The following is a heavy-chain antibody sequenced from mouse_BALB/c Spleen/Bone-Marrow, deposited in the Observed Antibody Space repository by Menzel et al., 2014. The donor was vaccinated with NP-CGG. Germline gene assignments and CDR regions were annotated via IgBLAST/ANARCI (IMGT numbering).Heavy chain of an antibody. CDR3: ARSADWYFDV. CDR1: GYSITSDYA. CDR2: ISYSGST. J-gene: IGHJ1*01. V-gene: IGHV3-2*02. Sequence: EVQLVESGPGLMKPSQSLSLTCTVTGYSITSDYAWHWIRQFPGNKLEWMGYISYSGSTSYYPSLKSRISITRDTSKNQFFLQLNSVTTEDTATYYCARSADWYFDVWGAGTTVTVSS.